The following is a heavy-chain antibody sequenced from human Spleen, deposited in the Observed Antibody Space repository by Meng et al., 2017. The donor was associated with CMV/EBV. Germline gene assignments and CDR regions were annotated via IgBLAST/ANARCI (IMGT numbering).Heavy chain of an antibody. V-gene: IGHV4-61*01. Sequence: GSLRLSCTVSGGSISSSSYYWSWIRQPPGKGLEWIGYIWYSGSSNYNSSLKSRVTISVDASKNQFSLKLSSVTAADTGVYYCARAGKTYSSGWYDYWGQGTLVTVSS. CDR3: ARAGKTYSSGWYDY. J-gene: IGHJ4*02. CDR1: GGSISSSSYY. D-gene: IGHD6-13*01. CDR2: IWYSGSS.